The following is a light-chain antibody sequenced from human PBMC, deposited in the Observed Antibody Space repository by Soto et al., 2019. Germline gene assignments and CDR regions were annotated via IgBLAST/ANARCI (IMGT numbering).Light chain of an antibody. CDR3: QQYNSWPIT. Sequence: EIVMTQSPATLSVSPGERATLSCRASQSVSSSLAWYQQKPGQAPRLLIYGASTRATGIPARFSGSGSGTEFTLTISSLQSEDFAVYYCQQYNSWPITFGQGTRLEIQ. CDR1: QSVSSS. CDR2: GAS. V-gene: IGKV3-15*01. J-gene: IGKJ5*01.